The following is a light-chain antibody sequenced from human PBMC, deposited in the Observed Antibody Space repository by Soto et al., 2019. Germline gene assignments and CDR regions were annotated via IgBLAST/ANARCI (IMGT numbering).Light chain of an antibody. CDR2: DTS. CDR1: TGPVTSGHF. V-gene: IGLV7-46*01. J-gene: IGLJ2*01. CDR3: LLSCGGAGV. Sequence: QAVVTQEPSLTVSPGGTVTLTCGSSTGPVTSGHFPYWFQQKPGQAPRTLICDTSTRHSWTPARFSGSVLGGKAALTLSGAQPEDEAEYYCLLSCGGAGVFGGGTKLTVL.